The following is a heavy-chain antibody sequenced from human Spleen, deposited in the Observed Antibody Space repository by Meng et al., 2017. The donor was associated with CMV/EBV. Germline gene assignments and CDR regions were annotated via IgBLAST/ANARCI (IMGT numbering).Heavy chain of an antibody. J-gene: IGHJ4*02. CDR2: IYSSGST. V-gene: IGHV4-39*07. CDR3: ARGRQAYCAGDCSGGLDY. Sequence: SETLSLTCTVSGGSIIGSSFYCGWIRHPPGKGLEWIGSIYSSGSTYYNPSLKSRVTISVDTSKNQFSLKLSSVTAADTAVYYCARGRQAYCAGDCSGGLDYWGLGTLVTVSS. D-gene: IGHD2-21*01. CDR1: GGSIIGSSFY.